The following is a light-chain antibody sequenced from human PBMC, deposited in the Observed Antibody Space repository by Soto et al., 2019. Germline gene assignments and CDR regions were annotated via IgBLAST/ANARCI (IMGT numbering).Light chain of an antibody. CDR1: QNIYYW. CDR2: DAS. J-gene: IGKJ1*01. Sequence: DIQMTQSPSTLSASVGDRVTITCQASQNIYYWLAWYHHKLGSPPKLLIYDASNLGRGVPSRFSGGVSGTKFTLNISSLRPDDVATYYCQQYSGPRTFGQGTKVDIK. V-gene: IGKV1-5*01. CDR3: QQYSGPRT.